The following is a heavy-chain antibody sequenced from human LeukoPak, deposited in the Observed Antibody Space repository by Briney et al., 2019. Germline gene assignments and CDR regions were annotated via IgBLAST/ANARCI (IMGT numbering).Heavy chain of an antibody. CDR1: GFTFSSYA. J-gene: IGHJ4*02. V-gene: IGHV3-23*01. CDR2: ISGSGGST. CDR3: AKDPGGSVGNFDY. Sequence: GGSLRLSCAASGFTFSSYAMSWVRQAPGKGLEWVSAISGSGGSTYYADSVRGRFTVSRDNSRNTLYLRMNSLRAEDTAVYHCAKDPGGSVGNFDYWGQGTLVTVSS. D-gene: IGHD4-23*01.